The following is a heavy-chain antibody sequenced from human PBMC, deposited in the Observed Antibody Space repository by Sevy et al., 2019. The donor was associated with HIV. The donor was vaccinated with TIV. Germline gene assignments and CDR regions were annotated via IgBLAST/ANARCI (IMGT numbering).Heavy chain of an antibody. CDR3: ARLRANPYYHSSSHPFDY. D-gene: IGHD3-22*01. CDR1: GYSFTSNW. J-gene: IGHJ4*02. CDR2: IWPGDSDT. V-gene: IGHV5-51*01. Sequence: GESLKISCKGSGYSFTSNWIGWVRQMPGKGLEWMGVIWPGDSDTKYSRSFQGQVTISADRSIDTDFLQWSSLSDSDNAMYYCARLRANPYYHSSSHPFDYWGQGSLVTVSS.